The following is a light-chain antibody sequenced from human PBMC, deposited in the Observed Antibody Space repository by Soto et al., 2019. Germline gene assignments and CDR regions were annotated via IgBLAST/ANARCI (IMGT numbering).Light chain of an antibody. V-gene: IGKV3-15*01. CDR1: QSVSSN. Sequence: DIVMTQSPATLSVSPGERATLSCRASQSVSSNLAWYQQKPGQAPRLLVYGASTRATGIPARFSGSGSGIEFILTISSLQSEDFALYYCQQYDNWPSFTFGPGTKVDIK. J-gene: IGKJ3*01. CDR2: GAS. CDR3: QQYDNWPSFT.